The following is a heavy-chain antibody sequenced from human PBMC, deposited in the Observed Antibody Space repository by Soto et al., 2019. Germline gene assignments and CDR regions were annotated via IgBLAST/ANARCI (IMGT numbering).Heavy chain of an antibody. D-gene: IGHD3-10*01. CDR3: ARRPLVRGIIPYYFDA. CDR1: GGSINNSSFY. CDR2: IYYSGSA. V-gene: IGHV4-39*01. Sequence: SETLSLTCTVSGGSINNSSFYWGWVRQPPGKRLEWIGSIYYSGSAYYNPSLKSRLTISVDTSKNQFSLNLSSVTAADTAVYFCARRPLVRGIIPYYFDAWGQGTLVTVSS. J-gene: IGHJ4*02.